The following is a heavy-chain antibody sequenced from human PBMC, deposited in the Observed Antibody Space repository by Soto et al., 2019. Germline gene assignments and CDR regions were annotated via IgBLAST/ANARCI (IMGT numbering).Heavy chain of an antibody. J-gene: IGHJ4*02. Sequence: QVTLKESGPVLVKPTETLTLTCTVSGFSLSNARMGVSWIRQPPGKALEWLAHIFSNDEKSYSTSLKSRLTISKDTSKSQVVLTMTNMDPVDTATYYCARMGDYVWGSYRYPFDYWGQGTLVTVSS. CDR3: ARMGDYVWGSYRYPFDY. V-gene: IGHV2-26*01. D-gene: IGHD3-16*02. CDR2: IFSNDEK. CDR1: GFSLSNARMG.